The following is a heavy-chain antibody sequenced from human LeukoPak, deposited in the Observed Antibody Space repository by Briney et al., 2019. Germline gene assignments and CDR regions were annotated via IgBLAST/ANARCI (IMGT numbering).Heavy chain of an antibody. CDR2: FYSSGST. CDR3: ARGSRQLGNYCYYMDV. CDR1: GGSISSNSDY. D-gene: IGHD6-6*01. J-gene: IGHJ6*03. V-gene: IGHV4-61*02. Sequence: PSQTLSLTCTVSGGSISSNSDYWSWIRQPAGKELEWIGRFYSSGSTSYNPSLKSRVTISVVTSKNQFSLRLTSVTAADTAVYYCARGSRQLGNYCYYMDVWGKGTTVTVSS.